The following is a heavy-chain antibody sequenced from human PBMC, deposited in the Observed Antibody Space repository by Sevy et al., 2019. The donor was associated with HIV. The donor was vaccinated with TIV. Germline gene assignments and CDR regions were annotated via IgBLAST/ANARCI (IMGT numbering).Heavy chain of an antibody. D-gene: IGHD3-10*01. Sequence: GGSLRLSCTASGFAFSTYGMHWVRQAPGKGLEWVAIIWYEGSNKDYAEPVKGRFTISRDNSKNTLYLQMNSLRVDDTAVYYCARERRSSGFGYWGQGTLVTVSS. V-gene: IGHV3-33*01. CDR1: GFAFSTYG. CDR3: ARERRSSGFGY. CDR2: IWYEGSNK. J-gene: IGHJ4*01.